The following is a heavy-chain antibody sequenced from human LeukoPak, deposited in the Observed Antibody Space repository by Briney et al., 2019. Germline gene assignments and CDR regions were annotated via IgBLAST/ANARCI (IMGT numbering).Heavy chain of an antibody. Sequence: GGSLRLSCAASGFTFSSYGMHWVRQAPGKGLEGVAVISYDGSNKYYADSVKGRFTISRDNSKNTLYLQMNSLRAEDTAVYYCAKDRIQLWPNWFDRWGQGTLVTVSS. CDR2: ISYDGSNK. J-gene: IGHJ5*02. V-gene: IGHV3-30*18. D-gene: IGHD5-18*01. CDR1: GFTFSSYG. CDR3: AKDRIQLWPNWFDR.